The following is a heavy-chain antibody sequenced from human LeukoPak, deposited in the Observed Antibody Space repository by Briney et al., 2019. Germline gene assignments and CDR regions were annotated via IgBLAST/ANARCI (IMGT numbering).Heavy chain of an antibody. Sequence: SETLSLTCTVSGGSISSSSYYWGWIRQPPGKGLEWIGSIYYSGSTYYNPSLKRRVTISVDTSKNQFSLKLSSVTAADTAVYYCARSSGYSSSGGLNWFDTWGQGTLVTVSS. CDR3: ARSSGYSSSGGLNWFDT. V-gene: IGHV4-39*01. D-gene: IGHD6-13*01. J-gene: IGHJ5*02. CDR2: IYYSGST. CDR1: GGSISSSSYY.